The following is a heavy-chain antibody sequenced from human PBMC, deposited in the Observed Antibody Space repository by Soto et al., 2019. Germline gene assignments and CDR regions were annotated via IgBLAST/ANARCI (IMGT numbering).Heavy chain of an antibody. CDR1: GYTFSNYY. J-gene: IGHJ4*02. CDR3: ARGITIFGVVIMELDY. CDR2: INPSGGST. V-gene: IGHV1-46*01. D-gene: IGHD3-3*01. Sequence: SCKASGYTFSNYYMHWVRPSPGQGLEWMGIINPSGGSTNYAQKFQGRVTMTRDTSTSTVYMELSSLRSEDTAVYYCARGITIFGVVIMELDYWGQGTLVTVSS.